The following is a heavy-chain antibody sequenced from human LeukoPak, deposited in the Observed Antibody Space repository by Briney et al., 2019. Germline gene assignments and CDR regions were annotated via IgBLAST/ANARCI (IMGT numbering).Heavy chain of an antibody. V-gene: IGHV3-23*01. J-gene: IGHJ4*02. CDR1: GFTFSSYS. D-gene: IGHD3-22*01. CDR2: ISGSGDST. CDR3: AKDPTHYRVWDYYETIGLSY. Sequence: PGGSLRLSCAASGFTFSSYSMNWVRQAPGKGLEWVSSISGSGDSTFYADSVKGRFTISRDNSKNTLNLQMNSLRAEDTAVYYCAKDPTHYRVWDYYETIGLSYWGQGTLVTVSS.